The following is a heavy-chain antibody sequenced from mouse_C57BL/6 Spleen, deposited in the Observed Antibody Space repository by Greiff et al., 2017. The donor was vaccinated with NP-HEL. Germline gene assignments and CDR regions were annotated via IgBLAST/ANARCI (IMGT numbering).Heavy chain of an antibody. V-gene: IGHV1-81*01. CDR2: IYPRSGNT. CDR3: ARSWNSYFDY. CDR1: GYTFTSYG. J-gene: IGHJ2*01. Sequence: LVESGAELARPGASVKLSCKASGYTFTSYGISWVKQRTGQGLEWIGEIYPRSGNTYYNEKFKGKATLTADKSSSTAYMELRSLTSEDSAVYFCARSWNSYFDYWGQGTTLTVSS.